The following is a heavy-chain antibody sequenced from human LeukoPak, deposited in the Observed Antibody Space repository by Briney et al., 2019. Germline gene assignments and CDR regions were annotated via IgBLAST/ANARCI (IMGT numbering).Heavy chain of an antibody. J-gene: IGHJ4*02. Sequence: SVKVPCKASGGTFSSYAISWVRQAPGQGLEWMGGIIPIFGTANYAQKFQGRVTITADESTSTAYMELSSLRSEDTAVYYCARVPSYYYDSSGHPPDYWGQGTLVTVSS. D-gene: IGHD3-22*01. CDR1: GGTFSSYA. CDR2: IIPIFGTA. V-gene: IGHV1-69*13. CDR3: ARVPSYYYDSSGHPPDY.